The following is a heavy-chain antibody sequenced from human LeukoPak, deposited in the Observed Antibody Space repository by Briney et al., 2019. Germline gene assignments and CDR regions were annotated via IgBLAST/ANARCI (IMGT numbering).Heavy chain of an antibody. D-gene: IGHD5-12*01. CDR3: ARGALVATIGYYYYMDV. CDR1: GYTFTGYY. CDR2: INPNSGGT. V-gene: IGHV1-2*02. Sequence: GASVKVSCKASGYTFTGYYMHWVRQAPGQGLEWMGWINPNSGGTNYAQKFQGRVTMTRDTSISTAYMELSSLRSEDTAVYYCARGALVATIGYYYYMDVWGKGTTVTISS. J-gene: IGHJ6*03.